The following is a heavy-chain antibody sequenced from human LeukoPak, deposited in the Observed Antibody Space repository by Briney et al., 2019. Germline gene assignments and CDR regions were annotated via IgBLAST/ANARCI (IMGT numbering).Heavy chain of an antibody. D-gene: IGHD2-15*01. CDR2: IIPIFGTA. CDR3: AIGPPEGCSGGGCLLDV. CDR1: GGTFSSCA. V-gene: IGHV1-69*13. Sequence: SVKVSCMASGGTFSSCAISWVRQAPAQGLEWMGGIIPIFGTANYAQKFQGRVTITADESTSTAYMQLSSLRSEDTAVYYCAIGPPEGCSGGGCLLDVCGKGTTVTVSS. J-gene: IGHJ6*04.